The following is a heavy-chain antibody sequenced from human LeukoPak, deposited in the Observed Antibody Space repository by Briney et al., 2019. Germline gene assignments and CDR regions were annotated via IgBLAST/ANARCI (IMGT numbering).Heavy chain of an antibody. CDR2: IYTSGST. CDR1: GGSTSSYY. J-gene: IGHJ6*02. CDR3: AALTTVTTRSYYYCGMDV. V-gene: IGHV4-4*07. Sequence: SETLSLTCTVSGGSTSSYYWSWIRQPAGKGLEWIGRIYTSGSTNHNPSLKSRVTMSVDTSKNQFSLKLSSVTAADTAVYYCAALTTVTTRSYYYCGMDVWGQGTTVTVSS. D-gene: IGHD4-11*01.